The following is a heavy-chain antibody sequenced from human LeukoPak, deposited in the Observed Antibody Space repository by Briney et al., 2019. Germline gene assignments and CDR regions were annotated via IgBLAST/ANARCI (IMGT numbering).Heavy chain of an antibody. CDR1: GFTVSSNY. CDR3: VRVGTSIQFDP. J-gene: IGHJ5*02. V-gene: IGHV3-53*01. D-gene: IGHD7-27*01. CDR2: IYSGGST. Sequence: GGSLRLSCAASGFTVSSNYMSWVRQAPGKGLEWVSVIYSGGSTYYAESVKGRFTISRDNLKNTLHLQMDSLRAEDTAVYYCVRVGTSIQFDPWGQGTLVTVSS.